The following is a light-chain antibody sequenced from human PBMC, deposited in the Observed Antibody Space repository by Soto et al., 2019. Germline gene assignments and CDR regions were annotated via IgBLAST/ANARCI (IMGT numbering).Light chain of an antibody. CDR2: DNS. CDR1: SSNIGAGYD. V-gene: IGLV1-40*01. CDR3: QSYDSSLSGVV. Sequence: QSVLTQPPSVSGAPGQRVTISCTASSSNIGAGYDVHWYQQLPGTAPKLLIYDNSNRPSGVPDRFSGSKSGTSASLAITGLQAEDEADYYCQSYDSSLSGVVFGGGTKLTVL. J-gene: IGLJ2*01.